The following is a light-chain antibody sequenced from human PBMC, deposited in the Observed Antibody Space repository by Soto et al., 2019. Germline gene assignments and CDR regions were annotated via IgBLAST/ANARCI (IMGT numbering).Light chain of an antibody. Sequence: EIVLTQSPATLSLSPGERATLSCRASQSISSYLAWLQQKPGQAPRLLIYDVSNRATGIPARFSGSGSGTDFTLTISSLEPEDFAVYYGQQRSKWPLTFGGGTKVEIK. J-gene: IGKJ4*01. CDR2: DVS. CDR3: QQRSKWPLT. V-gene: IGKV3-11*01. CDR1: QSISSY.